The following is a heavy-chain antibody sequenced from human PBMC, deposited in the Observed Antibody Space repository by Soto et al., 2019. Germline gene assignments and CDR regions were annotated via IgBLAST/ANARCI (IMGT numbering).Heavy chain of an antibody. Sequence: GGSLRLSCAASGFTFSSYSMNWVRQAPGKGLEWVSSISSSSSYIYYADSVKGRFTISRDNAKNSLYLQMNSLRAEDTAVYYCARDKDLVVVPAAMIYYYYYGMDVWGQGTTVTVSS. CDR3: ARDKDLVVVPAAMIYYYYYGMDV. CDR1: GFTFSSYS. D-gene: IGHD2-2*01. V-gene: IGHV3-21*01. CDR2: ISSSSSYI. J-gene: IGHJ6*02.